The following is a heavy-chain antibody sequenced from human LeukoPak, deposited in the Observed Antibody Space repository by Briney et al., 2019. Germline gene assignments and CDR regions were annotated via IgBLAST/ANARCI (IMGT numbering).Heavy chain of an antibody. J-gene: IGHJ4*02. CDR3: ARDASYYSDSSGYYLFDY. D-gene: IGHD3-22*01. CDR1: GGSISSNY. V-gene: IGHV4-59*01. Sequence: SETLSLTCTVSGGSISSNYWSWIRQPPGKGLEWMGYIYYSGSTNYNPSLKSRVTISVDTSKNQFSLKLSSVTAADTAVYYCARDASYYSDSSGYYLFDYWGQGTLVTVSS. CDR2: IYYSGST.